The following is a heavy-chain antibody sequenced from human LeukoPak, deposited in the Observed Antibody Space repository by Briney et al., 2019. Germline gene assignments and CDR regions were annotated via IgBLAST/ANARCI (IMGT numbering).Heavy chain of an antibody. V-gene: IGHV3-23*01. J-gene: IGHJ4*02. CDR3: AKGRRYSGSQPFDY. D-gene: IGHD1-26*01. CDR1: GFAFGSEA. CDR2: ISPGGGTT. Sequence: GGSLRLSCGVSGFAFGSEAMNWVRQSPARGLEWVASISPGGGTTYYADSVKGRFTISRDNSKNTLYLQMNSLRAEDTAVYYCAKGRRYSGSQPFDYWGQGTLVTVSS.